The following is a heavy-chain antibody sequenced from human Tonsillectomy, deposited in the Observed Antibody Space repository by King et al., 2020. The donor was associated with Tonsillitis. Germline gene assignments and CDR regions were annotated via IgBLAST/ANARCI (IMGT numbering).Heavy chain of an antibody. V-gene: IGHV1-69*12. CDR3: ARFNWGLSGFLFDY. CDR1: GGTFSSYA. J-gene: IGHJ4*02. CDR2: IIPIFGTA. Sequence: QLVQPGAEVKKPGSSVKVSCKASGGTFSSYAISWVRQAPGQGLEWMGGIIPIFGTANYAQKFQGRVTITADESTSTAYMELSSLRSEDTAVYYCARFNWGLSGFLFDYWGQGPLVTVSS. D-gene: IGHD7-27*01.